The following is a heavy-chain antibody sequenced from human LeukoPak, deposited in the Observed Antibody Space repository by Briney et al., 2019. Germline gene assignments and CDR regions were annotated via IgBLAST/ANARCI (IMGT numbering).Heavy chain of an antibody. CDR1: GGPISSYY. J-gene: IGHJ4*02. D-gene: IGHD6-19*01. Sequence: SETLSLTCTFSGGPISSYYWSWIRQPPGKGLEWIGYIYYSGSTNYNPSLKSRVTISVDTSKNQFSLKLSSVTAADTAVYYCARQTAVAGTLFLAYHAAYFDYWGQGTLVTVSS. CDR3: ARQTAVAGTLFLAYHAAYFDY. CDR2: IYYSGST. V-gene: IGHV4-59*08.